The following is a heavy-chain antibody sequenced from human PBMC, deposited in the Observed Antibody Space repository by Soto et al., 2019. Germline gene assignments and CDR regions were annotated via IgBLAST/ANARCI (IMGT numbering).Heavy chain of an antibody. CDR3: TGGSGTYYKSHGLDV. D-gene: IGHD3-10*01. CDR1: GFTFPDYA. Sequence: HPGGSLRLSCAASGFTFPDYAMSWVRQAPGKGLEWGGVIRSKAYGGATEHAASVKGRFSISRDDLRRIAYLQMDSLKTDDTAVYYCTGGSGTYYKSHGLDVWGDGTKVTASS. J-gene: IGHJ6*04. CDR2: IRSKAYGGAT. V-gene: IGHV3-49*04.